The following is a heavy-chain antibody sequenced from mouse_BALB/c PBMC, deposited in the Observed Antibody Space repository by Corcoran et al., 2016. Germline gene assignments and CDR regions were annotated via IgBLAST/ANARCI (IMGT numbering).Heavy chain of an antibody. V-gene: IGHV9-3*02. J-gene: IGHJ2*01. CDR2: INTNTGEP. CDR1: GYTFTKYG. Sequence: QIQLVQAGPELKKTGETVKISSKAYGYTFTKYGMNWVKRAPGKGLKWMGWINTNTGEPTYAEEFKGRFAFSLETSASTAYLQINNLKNEDTATYFCARGMDYFDYWGQGTTLTVSS. CDR3: ARGMDYFDY.